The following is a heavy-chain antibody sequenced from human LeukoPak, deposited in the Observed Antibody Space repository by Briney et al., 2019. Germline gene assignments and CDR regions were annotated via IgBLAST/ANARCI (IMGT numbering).Heavy chain of an antibody. CDR2: ISSYIGNT. D-gene: IGHD6-13*01. J-gene: IGHJ4*02. Sequence: GASVKVSCKASGYSFTSYGISWVRQAPGQGLEWMGWISSYIGNTNYAQNLQGRVTMTTDTSTSTTHVELRSLRLDDTAVYYCARDRPKSDSSSWYWDFDYWGQGTLVTLSS. CDR3: ARDRPKSDSSSWYWDFDY. V-gene: IGHV1-18*01. CDR1: GYSFTSYG.